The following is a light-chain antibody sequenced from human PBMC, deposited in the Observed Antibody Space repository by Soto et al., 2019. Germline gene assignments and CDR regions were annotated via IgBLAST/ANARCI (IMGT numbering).Light chain of an antibody. Sequence: QSALTQPASVSGSPGQSITISCTGTSSDVGGYNYVSWYQQHPGIAPKLLIYGVTNRPSGVSPRFSGSKSGNTASLTISGLQAEDEAVYHCSSYTSASTLLYLFGTGT. CDR3: SSYTSASTLLYL. CDR2: GVT. J-gene: IGLJ1*01. CDR1: SSDVGGYNY. V-gene: IGLV2-14*01.